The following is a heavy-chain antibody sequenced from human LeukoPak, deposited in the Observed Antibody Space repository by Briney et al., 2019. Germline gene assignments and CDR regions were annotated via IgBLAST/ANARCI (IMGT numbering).Heavy chain of an antibody. J-gene: IGHJ4*02. CDR2: IKRDGSEK. Sequence: GGSLRLSCAASCFTISSYWMNWVRQPPGKGLEWVANIKRDGSEKYYVHSVKGRFTISRDNAKNSLYLQMNSLRAEDTAVYYCARDTSRGYTYGYGDYWGQGTLVTVSS. CDR3: ARDTSRGYTYGYGDY. V-gene: IGHV3-7*01. CDR1: CFTISSYW. D-gene: IGHD5-18*01.